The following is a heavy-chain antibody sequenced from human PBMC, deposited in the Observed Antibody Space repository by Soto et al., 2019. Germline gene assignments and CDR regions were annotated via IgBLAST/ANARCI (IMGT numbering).Heavy chain of an antibody. CDR1: GYTFTSYG. D-gene: IGHD6-13*01. J-gene: IGHJ6*02. Sequence: QVQLVQSGAEVKKPGASVKVSCKASGYTFTSYGISWVRQAPGQGLEWMGWISAYNGNTNYAQKLQGRVTMTTDASTSTAYMELRSLRSDDTAVYYCASRDSSSWFSHYYYGMDVWGQGTTVTVSS. V-gene: IGHV1-18*01. CDR3: ASRDSSSWFSHYYYGMDV. CDR2: ISAYNGNT.